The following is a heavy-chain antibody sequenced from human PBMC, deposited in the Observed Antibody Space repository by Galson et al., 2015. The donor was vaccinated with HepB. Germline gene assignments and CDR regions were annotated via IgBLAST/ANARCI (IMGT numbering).Heavy chain of an antibody. Sequence: SLRLSCAASGFTFSNYGMSWVRQAPGKGLEWVANIKPDGREKIYVDSVRGRFSISRDNAKNSLYLQMNGLRAEDKAVYYCAREGQYFDAREKGYGLDVWGQGTTVTVSS. CDR2: IKPDGREK. J-gene: IGHJ6*02. CDR1: GFTFSNYG. CDR3: AREGQYFDAREKGYGLDV. V-gene: IGHV3-7*03. D-gene: IGHD2/OR15-2a*01.